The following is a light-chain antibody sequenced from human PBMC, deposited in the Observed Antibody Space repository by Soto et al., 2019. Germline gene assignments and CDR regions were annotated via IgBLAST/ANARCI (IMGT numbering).Light chain of an antibody. CDR2: DVS. V-gene: IGLV2-8*01. J-gene: IGLJ1*01. CDR1: SSDVGAYNY. CDR3: SSYAGSNNFGV. Sequence: QSVLTQPPSASGSPGQSVTISCTGTSSDVGAYNYVSWYQQYTGKAPKLMIYDVSKRPSGVPDRFSGSKSGNTASLTVSGLQAEDEADYYCSSYAGSNNFGVFGTGTKVTVL.